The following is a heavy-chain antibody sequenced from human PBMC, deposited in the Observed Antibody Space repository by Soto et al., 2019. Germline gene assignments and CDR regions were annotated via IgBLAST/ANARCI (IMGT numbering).Heavy chain of an antibody. J-gene: IGHJ5*02. CDR1: SDSISSSNW. Sequence: QVQLQESGPGLVKPSGTLSLTCAVSSDSISSSNWWSWVRQPPGKGLEWIGEVYHTGSTNYNPSLTSRVTIAVDKSKNQFSLKLSSVTAADTAVYYCASRLEFGRFDPWGQGTLVTVSS. CDR2: VYHTGST. V-gene: IGHV4-4*02. D-gene: IGHD3-16*01. CDR3: ASRLEFGRFDP.